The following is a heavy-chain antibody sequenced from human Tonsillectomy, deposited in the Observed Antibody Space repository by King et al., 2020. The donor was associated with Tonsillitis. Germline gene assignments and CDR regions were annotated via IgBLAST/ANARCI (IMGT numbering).Heavy chain of an antibody. V-gene: IGHV4-38-2*02. CDR2: IYHSGST. J-gene: IGHJ4*02. CDR3: ARDKDYYDSSGLIPHQVDYFDY. D-gene: IGHD3-22*01. CDR1: GYSISSGYY. Sequence: QLQESGPGLVKPSETLSLTCAVSGYSISSGYYWGWIRQPPGKGLEWIGSIYHSGSTYYNPSLKSRVTISVATSKNQFSLTLSSVTAADTAVYSCARDKDYYDSSGLIPHQVDYFDYWGQGTLVTVSS.